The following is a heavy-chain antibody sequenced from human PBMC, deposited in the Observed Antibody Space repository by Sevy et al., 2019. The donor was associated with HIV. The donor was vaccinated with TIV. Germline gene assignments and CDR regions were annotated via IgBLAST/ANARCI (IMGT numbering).Heavy chain of an antibody. D-gene: IGHD6-13*01. V-gene: IGHV1-58*01. Sequence: ASVKVSCKASGFTFTSSAVQWVRQARGQRLEGIGWIVVGSGNTNYAQKFQERVTITRDMSTSTAYMELSSLRSEDTAVYYCAAEGIAGDYFDYWGQGTLVTVSS. CDR1: GFTFTSSA. CDR3: AAEGIAGDYFDY. J-gene: IGHJ4*02. CDR2: IVVGSGNT.